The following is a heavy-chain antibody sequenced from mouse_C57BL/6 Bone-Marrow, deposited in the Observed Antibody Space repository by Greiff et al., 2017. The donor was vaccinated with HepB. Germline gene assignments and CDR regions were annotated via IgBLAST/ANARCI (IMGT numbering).Heavy chain of an antibody. CDR2: IDPSDSET. Sequence: QVQLQQSGAELVRPGSSVKLSCKASGYTFTSYWMHWVKQRPIQGLEWIGNIDPSDSETHYNQKFKDKATLTVDKSSSTAYMQLSSLTSEDSAVYYCARGAVVAHWYFDVWGTGTTVTVSS. CDR3: ARGAVVAHWYFDV. D-gene: IGHD1-1*01. J-gene: IGHJ1*03. V-gene: IGHV1-52*01. CDR1: GYTFTSYW.